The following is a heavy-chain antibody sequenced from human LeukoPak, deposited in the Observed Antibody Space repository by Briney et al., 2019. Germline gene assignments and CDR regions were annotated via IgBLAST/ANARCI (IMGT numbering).Heavy chain of an antibody. D-gene: IGHD6-13*01. Sequence: SQTLSLTCTVSGGSISSGSSYWSWIRQPAGKGLEWIGRIYTSGSTNYNPSLKSRVAISVDTSKNQFSLKLNSVTAADTAVYYCARDAVRQLDYWGQGTLVTVSS. CDR3: ARDAVRQLDY. J-gene: IGHJ4*02. V-gene: IGHV4-61*02. CDR1: GGSISSGSSY. CDR2: IYTSGST.